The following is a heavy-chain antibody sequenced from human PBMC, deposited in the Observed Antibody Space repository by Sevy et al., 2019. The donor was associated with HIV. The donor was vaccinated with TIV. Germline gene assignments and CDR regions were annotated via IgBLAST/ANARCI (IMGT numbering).Heavy chain of an antibody. V-gene: IGHV1-24*01. CDR2: FDPEDGEA. D-gene: IGHD2-8*02. CDR3: SAGGHGGGMDV. J-gene: IGHJ6*02. Sequence: ATVKVSCKVYGYTLTELSMHWVRQAPGKGLEWMGCFDPEDGEAIYSQSFQGRVTLTESTSTDTAYMELSGLRSEDTAVYYCSAGGHGGGMDVWGQGTTVTVSS. CDR1: GYTLTELS.